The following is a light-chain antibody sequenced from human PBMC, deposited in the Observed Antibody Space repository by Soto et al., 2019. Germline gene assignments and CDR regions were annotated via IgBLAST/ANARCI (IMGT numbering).Light chain of an antibody. CDR3: QQRSNWPPT. CDR1: QSVSTY. J-gene: IGKJ5*01. V-gene: IGKV3-11*01. Sequence: EILLTQSPATLSVSPGERATLSCRASQSVSTYLAWYQQRPGQAPRLLIYDASNRATGIPARFSGSGSGTDFTLTISSLEPEDFAAYYCQQRSNWPPTFGQGTLLEIK. CDR2: DAS.